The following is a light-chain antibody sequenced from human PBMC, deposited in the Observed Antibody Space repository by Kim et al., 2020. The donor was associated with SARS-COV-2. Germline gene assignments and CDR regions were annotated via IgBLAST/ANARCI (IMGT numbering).Light chain of an antibody. CDR2: DVT. J-gene: IGLJ2*01. CDR1: SSDIGGFAL. CDR3: SSYTASVTWI. V-gene: IGLV2-14*02. Sequence: QSVLTQPASVSGSPGQSITISCAGTSSDIGGFALVSWFQHHPDKAPKLIIYDVTKRPSGVSDRFSGSKSGKTASLTISGLQAEDEADYYCSSYTASVTWIFGGGPQLTVL.